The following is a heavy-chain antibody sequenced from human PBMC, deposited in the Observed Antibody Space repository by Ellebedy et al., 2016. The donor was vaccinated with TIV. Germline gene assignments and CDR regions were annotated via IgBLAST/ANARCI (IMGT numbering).Heavy chain of an antibody. CDR2: INHSGST. Sequence: SETLSLXXAVYGGSFSGYYWSWIRQPPGKGLEWIGEINHSGSTNYNPSLKSRVTISVDTSKNQFSLKLSSVTAADTAVYYCARVWGVFGVVTYYYYYGMDVWGQGTTVTVSS. V-gene: IGHV4-34*01. J-gene: IGHJ6*02. CDR3: ARVWGVFGVVTYYYYYGMDV. D-gene: IGHD3-3*01. CDR1: GGSFSGYY.